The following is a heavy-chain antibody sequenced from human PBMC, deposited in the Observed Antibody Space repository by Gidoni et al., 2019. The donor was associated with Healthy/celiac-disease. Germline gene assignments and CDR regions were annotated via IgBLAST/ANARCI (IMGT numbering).Heavy chain of an antibody. J-gene: IGHJ6*02. CDR2: IKQDGSEK. CDR3: ARGPYSSSPNYYYYGMDV. D-gene: IGHD6-6*01. CDR1: GLTFSSYW. Sequence: EVQLVESGGGLVQPGGSLRLSCADSGLTFSSYWMSWVRQAPGKGLEWVANIKQDGSEKYYVDSVKGRFTISRDNAKNSLYLQMNSLRAEDTAVYYCARGPYSSSPNYYYYGMDVWGQGTTVTVSS. V-gene: IGHV3-7*03.